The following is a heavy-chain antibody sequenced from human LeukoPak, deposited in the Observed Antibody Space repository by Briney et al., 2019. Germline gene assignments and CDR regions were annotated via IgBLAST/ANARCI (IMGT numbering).Heavy chain of an antibody. CDR2: AFYSGAT. J-gene: IGHJ4*02. V-gene: IGHV4-39*01. CDR1: GGSIIGSSYY. Sequence: SETLSLTCTVSGGSIIGSSYYWGWIRQPPGKGLEWIGSAFYSGATYYKSSLKSRVTISVDTSKNQFSLKLSSVTAADTAVYYCGRLRGAMTTVTSNFDYWGRGTLLSVSS. CDR3: GRLRGAMTTVTSNFDY. D-gene: IGHD4-17*01.